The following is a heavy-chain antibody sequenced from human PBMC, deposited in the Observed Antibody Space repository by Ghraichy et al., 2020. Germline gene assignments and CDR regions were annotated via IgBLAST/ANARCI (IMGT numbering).Heavy chain of an antibody. CDR2: TDGGGDAT. D-gene: IGHD2-21*01. CDR1: GFTFSKSP. CDR3: AIVNWDCYSA. Sequence: GGSLRLSCAASGFTFSKSPMSWVRQAPGKGLEWVSATDGGGDATFYADSVKGRLTISRVHSKNTLDLQMNSLRAEDTAVYYCAIVNWDCYSAWGQGTLGTVSS. J-gene: IGHJ4*02. V-gene: IGHV3-23*01.